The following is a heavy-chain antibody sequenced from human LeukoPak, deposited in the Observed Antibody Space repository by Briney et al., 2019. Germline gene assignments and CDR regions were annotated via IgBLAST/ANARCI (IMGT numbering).Heavy chain of an antibody. D-gene: IGHD6-19*01. CDR2: IYSGGST. CDR3: ARFTSSGWYGGAFDY. CDR1: GFTVSSNY. J-gene: IGHJ4*02. V-gene: IGHV3-66*01. Sequence: GGSLRLSCAASGFTVSSNYMSWVRQAPGKGLEWVSVIYSGGSTYYADSVKGRFTISRDNSKNTLYLQMNSLRAEDTAVYYCARFTSSGWYGGAFDYWGQGTLVTVSS.